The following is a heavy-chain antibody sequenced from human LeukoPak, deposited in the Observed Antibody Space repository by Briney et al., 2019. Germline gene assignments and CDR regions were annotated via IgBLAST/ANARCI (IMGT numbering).Heavy chain of an antibody. Sequence: SETLSLTCTVSGGSISSYYGSWIRQPPGKGLEWIGYIYTSGSTNYNPSLKSRVTISVDTSKNQFSLKLSSVTAADTAVYYCARQADYYDSSGYYFDYWGQGTLVTVSS. V-gene: IGHV4-4*09. CDR1: GGSISSYY. D-gene: IGHD3-22*01. J-gene: IGHJ4*02. CDR3: ARQADYYDSSGYYFDY. CDR2: IYTSGST.